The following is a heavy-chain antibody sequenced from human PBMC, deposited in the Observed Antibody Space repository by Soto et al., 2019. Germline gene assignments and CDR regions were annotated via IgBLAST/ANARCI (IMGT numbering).Heavy chain of an antibody. CDR3: ERDWYYYDSSGYSKPTYYYYYGMDV. J-gene: IGHJ6*02. D-gene: IGHD3-22*01. Sequence: GASVKVSCKASGYTFTDYYMHWVRQAPGQGLEWMGWINPNSGGTNYAQKFQGRVTMTRDTSISTAYMELSRLRSDDTAVYYCERDWYYYDSSGYSKPTYYYYYGMDVWG. CDR1: GYTFTDYY. CDR2: INPNSGGT. V-gene: IGHV1-2*02.